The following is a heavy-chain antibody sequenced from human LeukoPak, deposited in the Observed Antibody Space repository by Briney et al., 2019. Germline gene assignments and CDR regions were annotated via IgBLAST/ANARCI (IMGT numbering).Heavy chain of an antibody. CDR2: IYSSGST. Sequence: SETLSLTCSVSGGSISNYFWTWIRQPPGNGLEWIGYIYSSGSTYYNPSLKSRVTISVDTSKNRFSLKLSTVTAADTAVYYCARRPTGDPKFDYWGQGTLVTVSS. J-gene: IGHJ4*02. V-gene: IGHV4-59*08. CDR1: GGSISNYF. CDR3: ARRPTGDPKFDY. D-gene: IGHD7-27*01.